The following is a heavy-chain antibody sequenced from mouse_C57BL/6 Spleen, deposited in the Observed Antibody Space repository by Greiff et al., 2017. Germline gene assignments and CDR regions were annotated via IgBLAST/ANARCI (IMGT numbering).Heavy chain of an antibody. Sequence: VQLKQPGAELVRPGSSVKLSCKASGYTFTSYWMHWVKQRPIQGLEWIGNIDPSDSETHYNQKFKDKATLTVDKSSSTAYMQLSSLTSEDSAVYYCARSGYYYGSSYYFDYWGQGTTLTVSS. CDR3: ARSGYYYGSSYYFDY. CDR1: GYTFTSYW. D-gene: IGHD1-1*01. J-gene: IGHJ2*01. V-gene: IGHV1-52*01. CDR2: IDPSDSET.